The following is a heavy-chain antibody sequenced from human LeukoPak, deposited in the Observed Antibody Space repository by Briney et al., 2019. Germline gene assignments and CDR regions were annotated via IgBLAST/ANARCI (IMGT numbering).Heavy chain of an antibody. Sequence: GSLRLSCAASGFTFSSYWMSWVRQAPGEGLEWVANIKQDGSEKYYVDSVKGRFTISRDNAKNSLYLQMHGLRAEDTAFYYCATSPTCTNTNCHSRYLESWGQGTLVTVSS. CDR2: IKQDGSEK. CDR3: ATSPTCTNTNCHSRYLES. D-gene: IGHD2-2*01. CDR1: GFTFSSYW. V-gene: IGHV3-7*01. J-gene: IGHJ4*02.